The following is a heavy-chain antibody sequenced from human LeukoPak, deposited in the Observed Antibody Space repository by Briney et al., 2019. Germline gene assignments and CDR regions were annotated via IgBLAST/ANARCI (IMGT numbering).Heavy chain of an antibody. Sequence: SVKVSCKASGDTFRNYAISWVRQAPGQGLEWMGRVIPILGKTTYAQRFQGRVTITADKPTTIVYMELSSLRSEDTAVYYCARDVTTVGPLDSWGQGTLVTVSS. J-gene: IGHJ4*02. D-gene: IGHD4-23*01. CDR2: VIPILGKT. CDR1: GDTFRNYA. CDR3: ARDVTTVGPLDS. V-gene: IGHV1-69*04.